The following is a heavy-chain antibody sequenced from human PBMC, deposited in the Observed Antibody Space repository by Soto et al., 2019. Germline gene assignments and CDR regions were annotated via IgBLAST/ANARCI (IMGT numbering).Heavy chain of an antibody. CDR3: ARGRASFHFDN. CDR1: GGSISSSSYY. CDR2: IYYSGST. Sequence: SETLSLTCTVSGGSISSSSYYWGWIRQPPGKGLEWIGSIYYSGSTYYNPSLKSRVTISVDTSKNQFSLKLSSVTAADTAVYYCARGRASFHFDNWGQGTPVTVSS. V-gene: IGHV4-39*01. J-gene: IGHJ4*02. D-gene: IGHD3-16*02.